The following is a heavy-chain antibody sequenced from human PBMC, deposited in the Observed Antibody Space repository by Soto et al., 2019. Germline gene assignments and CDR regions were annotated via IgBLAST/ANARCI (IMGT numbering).Heavy chain of an antibody. J-gene: IGHJ5*02. CDR3: ARHPERIAQIGWFAP. CDR1: GFTFSSYG. V-gene: IGHV3-48*01. CDR2: ISSSSSTI. Sequence: PGGSLRLSCAASGFTFSSYGMNWVRQAPGKGLEWVSYISSSSSTIYYADSVKGRFTISRDNAKNSLYLQMNSLRAEDTAVYYCARHPERIAQIGWFAPWGQGTLVTVSS. D-gene: IGHD6-13*01.